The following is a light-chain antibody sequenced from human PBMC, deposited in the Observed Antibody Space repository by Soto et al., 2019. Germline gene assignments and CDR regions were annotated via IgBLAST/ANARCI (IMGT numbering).Light chain of an antibody. Sequence: DIAMTQSPATLSVSPGERATLSCRSSHRLNGNLAWYQQKPGQSPRLLIYGTSTRAAGIPARFSGSKSGTEFTLTISSLQSEDVAVYYCQHYNDWPLTFGGGTKVDIK. V-gene: IGKV3-15*01. CDR2: GTS. CDR3: QHYNDWPLT. J-gene: IGKJ4*01. CDR1: HRLNGN.